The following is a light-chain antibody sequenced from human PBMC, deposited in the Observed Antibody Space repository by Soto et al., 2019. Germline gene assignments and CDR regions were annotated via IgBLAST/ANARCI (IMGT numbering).Light chain of an antibody. CDR3: QQYGTSPPT. CDR1: QSVSRTY. V-gene: IGKV3-20*01. J-gene: IGKJ1*01. Sequence: EIVLTQSPDTLSLSPGERAIFSCGASQSVSRTYLAWYQQKPGQAPRLLIHGASNRATGIPDRFSGSGSGTDFTLTISRLEPEDFAVYYCQQYGTSPPTFGQGTKVDI. CDR2: GAS.